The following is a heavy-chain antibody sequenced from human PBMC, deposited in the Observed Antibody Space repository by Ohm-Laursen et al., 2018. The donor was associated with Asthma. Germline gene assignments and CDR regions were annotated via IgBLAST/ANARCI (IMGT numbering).Heavy chain of an antibody. CDR2: ISTASSFI. CDR1: GYTFSRYS. J-gene: IGHJ1*01. CDR3: ARIGPEWELPGREYSLHH. Sequence: SLRLSCTAFGYTFSRYSIHWVRQIPGKGLEWVASISTASSFIYYADSVRGRFTTSRDNAENSVYLQMNSLRAEDTALYYCARIGPEWELPGREYSLHHWGQGTQVTVSS. V-gene: IGHV3-21*01. D-gene: IGHD1-26*01.